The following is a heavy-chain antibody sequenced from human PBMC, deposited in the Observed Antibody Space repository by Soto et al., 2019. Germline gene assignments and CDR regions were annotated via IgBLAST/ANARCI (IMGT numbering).Heavy chain of an antibody. J-gene: IGHJ2*01. V-gene: IGHV3-30*03. Sequence: QVQLVESGGVVVQPGRSLRLSCAASGFTVSSYGMHWVRQAPGKGLEWVAVISYDGSNKYYADSVKGRFTISRDNSKNALYLQMNSRRAEDTAVYYCALSRLVGWYFVLWGRGTLVTVSS. CDR1: GFTVSSYG. CDR3: ALSRLVGWYFVL. D-gene: IGHD6-19*01. CDR2: ISYDGSNK.